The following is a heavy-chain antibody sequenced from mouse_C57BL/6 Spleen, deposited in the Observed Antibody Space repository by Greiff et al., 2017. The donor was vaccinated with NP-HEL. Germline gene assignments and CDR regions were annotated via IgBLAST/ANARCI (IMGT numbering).Heavy chain of an antibody. Sequence: QVQLQQSGPELVKPGASVKISCKASGYAFSSSWMNWVKQRPGKGLEWIGRIYPGDGDTNYNGKFKGKATLTADKSSSTAYMQLSSLTSVDSAVYFCARGITTVVYFDYWGQGTTLTVSS. CDR3: ARGITTVVYFDY. V-gene: IGHV1-82*01. J-gene: IGHJ2*01. CDR2: IYPGDGDT. D-gene: IGHD1-1*01. CDR1: GYAFSSSW.